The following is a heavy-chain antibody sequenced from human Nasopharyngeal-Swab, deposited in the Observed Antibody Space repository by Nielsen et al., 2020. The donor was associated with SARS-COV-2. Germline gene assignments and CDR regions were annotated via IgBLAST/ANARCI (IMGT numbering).Heavy chain of an antibody. V-gene: IGHV4-34*01. CDR3: ASVGSSSWYQLWFDP. Sequence: RQAPGKGLEWIGEINHSGSTNYNPSLKSRVTISVDTSKNQFSLKLSSVTAADTAVYYCASVGSSSWYQLWFDPWGQGTLVTVSS. CDR2: INHSGST. D-gene: IGHD6-13*01. J-gene: IGHJ5*02.